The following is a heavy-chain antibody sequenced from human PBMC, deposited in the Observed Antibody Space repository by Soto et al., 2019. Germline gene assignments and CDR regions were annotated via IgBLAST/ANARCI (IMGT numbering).Heavy chain of an antibody. Sequence: QVQLVQSGAEVKKPGASVKVSCKASGYTFTSYGISWVRQAPGQGLEWMGWISAYNGNTNYAHKLQGRVTVTTDTATGTAYIELRGLSGDETEVYYSARGVPPPRGRGEGGPSTVST. CDR1: GYTFTSYG. CDR2: ISAYNGNT. V-gene: IGHV1-18*01. J-gene: IGHJ4*02. CDR3: ARGVPPPRG. D-gene: IGHD1-26*01.